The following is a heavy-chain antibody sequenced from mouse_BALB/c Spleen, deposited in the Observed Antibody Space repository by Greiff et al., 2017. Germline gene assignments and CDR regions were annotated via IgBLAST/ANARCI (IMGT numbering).Heavy chain of an antibody. V-gene: IGHV1S22*01. CDR1: GYTFTSYW. CDR3: TLYGYGAWFAY. Sequence: LKQPGSELVRPGASVKLSCKASGYTFTSYWMHWVKQRPGQGLEWIGNIYPGSGSTNYDEKFKSKATLTVDTSSSTAYMQLSSLTSEDSAVYYCTLYGYGAWFAYWGQGTLVTVSA. CDR2: IYPGSGST. D-gene: IGHD2-2*01. J-gene: IGHJ3*01.